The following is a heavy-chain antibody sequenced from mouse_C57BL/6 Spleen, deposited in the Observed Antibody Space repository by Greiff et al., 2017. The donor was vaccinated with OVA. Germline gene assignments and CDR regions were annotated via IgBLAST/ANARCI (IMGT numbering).Heavy chain of an antibody. CDR3: ARDYGNYYAMDY. CDR2: IDPSDSET. V-gene: IGHV1-52*01. J-gene: IGHJ4*01. D-gene: IGHD2-1*01. CDR1: GYTFTSYW. Sequence: QVQLQPGAELVRPGSSVKLSCKASGYTFTSYWMHWVKQRPIQGLEWIGNIDPSDSETHYNQKFKDKATLTVDKSSSTAYMQLSSLTSEDSAVYYCARDYGNYYAMDYWGQGTSVTVSS.